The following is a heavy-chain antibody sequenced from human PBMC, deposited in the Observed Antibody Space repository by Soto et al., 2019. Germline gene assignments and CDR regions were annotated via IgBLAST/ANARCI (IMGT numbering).Heavy chain of an antibody. V-gene: IGHV3-23*01. CDR1: GFTFSSYA. D-gene: IGHD1-1*01. J-gene: IGHJ4*02. CDR2: ISSNVFTT. Sequence: PGGSLRLSCAASGFTFSSYAMSWVRQAPGKGLEWVLGISSNVFTTYFADSVKGRFTISRDNSKSTLYLQLNNLRAEDTAVYYCANLDWSQLPNNFDYWGQGTLVTVSS. CDR3: ANLDWSQLPNNFDY.